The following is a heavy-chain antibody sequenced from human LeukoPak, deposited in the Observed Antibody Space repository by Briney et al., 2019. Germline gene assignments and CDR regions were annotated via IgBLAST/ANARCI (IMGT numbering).Heavy chain of an antibody. CDR2: ISSSSSYI. V-gene: IGHV3-21*01. D-gene: IGHD5-24*01. J-gene: IGHJ5*02. CDR3: ARARDGYPDP. CDR1: GFTFSSYS. Sequence: PGGSLRLSCAASGFTFSSYSMNWVRQAPGKGLEWVSSISSSSSYIYYADSVKGRFTISRGNAKNSLYLQMNSLRAEDTAVYYCARARDGYPDPWGQGTLVTVSS.